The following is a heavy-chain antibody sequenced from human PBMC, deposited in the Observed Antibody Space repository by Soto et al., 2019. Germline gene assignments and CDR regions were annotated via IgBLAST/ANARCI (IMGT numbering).Heavy chain of an antibody. CDR3: AKGRGGSYGGDSFDC. CDR1: GFTYDDYD. J-gene: IGHJ4*02. Sequence: EVQLVESGGGLVQPGRSLRLSCAASGFTYDDYDMHWVRQAPGKGLEWVSAISCNSGRTAYADSVKGRFTISRDNAKNSLYLQMNSLRAEDTALYHCAKGRGGSYGGDSFDCWGQGTLVTVSS. D-gene: IGHD1-26*01. V-gene: IGHV3-9*01. CDR2: ISCNSGRT.